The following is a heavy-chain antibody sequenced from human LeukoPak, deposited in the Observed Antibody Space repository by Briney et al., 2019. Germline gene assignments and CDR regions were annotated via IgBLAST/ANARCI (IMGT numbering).Heavy chain of an antibody. D-gene: IGHD5-24*01. V-gene: IGHV3-73*01. CDR1: GFTFSSYS. CDR2: IRGKVKNYAT. CDR3: TTDDQRTLSAFDI. Sequence: PGGSLRLSCAASGFTFSSYSMNWVRQASGKGLEWVGRIRGKVKNYATAYAASVKGRFTISRDDSKNTAYLQMNSLKTEDTAIYYCTTDDQRTLSAFDIWGQGTMVTVSS. J-gene: IGHJ3*02.